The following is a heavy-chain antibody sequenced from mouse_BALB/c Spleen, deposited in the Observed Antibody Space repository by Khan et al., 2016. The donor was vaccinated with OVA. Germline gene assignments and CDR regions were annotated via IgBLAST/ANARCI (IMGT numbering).Heavy chain of an antibody. V-gene: IGHV1-18*01. CDR3: ARDAGRY. D-gene: IGHD3-3*01. Sequence: EVQLQQSGPELVKPGASVKISCKTAGYTFIEYTLHWVKQSHGKSLEWIGVINPKNGVTSYNQKFKGKAPLTVDKSSRTAYMEFRSLTSDDSAVYYCARDAGRYWGQGTPVTVSS. CDR2: INPKNGVT. CDR1: GYTFIEYT. J-gene: IGHJ4*01.